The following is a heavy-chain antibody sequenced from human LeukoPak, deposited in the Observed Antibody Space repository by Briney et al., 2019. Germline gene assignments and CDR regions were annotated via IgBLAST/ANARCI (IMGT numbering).Heavy chain of an antibody. CDR2: IYPGDSDT. CDR1: GYSFSSYW. CDR3: ASHYYGSGNPDAFDI. V-gene: IGHV5-51*01. Sequence: GESLKISCKGSGYSFSSYWIAWVRQMPGKGLEWMGIIYPGDSDTRYSPSFQGQVTISADKSISTAYLQWSSLKASDTAMYYCASHYYGSGNPDAFDIWGQGTMVTVSS. J-gene: IGHJ3*02. D-gene: IGHD3-10*01.